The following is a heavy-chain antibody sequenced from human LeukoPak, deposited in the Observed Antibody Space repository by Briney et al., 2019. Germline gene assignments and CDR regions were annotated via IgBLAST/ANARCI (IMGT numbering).Heavy chain of an antibody. CDR1: GFTFSSYW. CDR2: IKQDGSEK. CDR3: ARDRGIAAPPAHFDY. Sequence: GGSLRLSCAASGFTFSSYWMSWVRQAPGKGLEWVANIKQDGSEKYYVDSVKGRFTISRDNAKNSLYLQMNSLRAEDTAVYYCARDRGIAAPPAHFDYWGQGTLVTVSS. V-gene: IGHV3-7*01. J-gene: IGHJ4*02. D-gene: IGHD6-6*01.